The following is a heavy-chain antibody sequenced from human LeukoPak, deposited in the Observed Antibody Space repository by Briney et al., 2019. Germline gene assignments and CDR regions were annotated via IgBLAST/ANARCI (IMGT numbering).Heavy chain of an antibody. CDR1: GFTFSSYS. V-gene: IGHV3-21*01. CDR2: ISTTSGNI. Sequence: GGSLRLSCAASGFTFSSYSMSWVRQAPGKGLEWVADISTTSGNIYYADSAKGRFTISRDNAKNSLYLQMNSLRVEDTALYYCARRAPSHDFDDWGQGTLVTVSS. J-gene: IGHJ4*02. CDR3: ARRAPSHDFDD.